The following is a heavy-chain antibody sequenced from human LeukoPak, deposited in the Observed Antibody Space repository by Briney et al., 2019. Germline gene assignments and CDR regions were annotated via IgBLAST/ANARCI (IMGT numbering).Heavy chain of an antibody. J-gene: IGHJ4*02. CDR2: ISWNSGSI. Sequence: PGRSLRLSCAASGFTFDDYAMHWVRQAPGKGLEWVSGISWNSGSIGYADSVKGRFTISRDNSKNTLYLQMNSLRAEDTAVYYCAKDHAYSYGLWGQGTLVTVSS. V-gene: IGHV3-9*01. D-gene: IGHD5-18*01. CDR1: GFTFDDYA. CDR3: AKDHAYSYGL.